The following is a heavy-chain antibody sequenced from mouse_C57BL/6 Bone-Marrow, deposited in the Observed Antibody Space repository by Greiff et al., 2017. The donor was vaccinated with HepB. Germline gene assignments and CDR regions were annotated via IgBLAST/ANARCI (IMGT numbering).Heavy chain of an antibody. J-gene: IGHJ3*01. V-gene: IGHV3-6*01. CDR1: GYSITSGYY. Sequence: EESGPGLVKPSQSLSLTCSVTGYSITSGYYWNWIRQFPGNKLEWMGYISYDGSNNYNPSLKNRISITRDTSKNQFFLKLNSVTTEDTATYYCARVGPDWFAYWGQGTLVTVSA. CDR2: ISYDGSN. CDR3: ARVGPDWFAY.